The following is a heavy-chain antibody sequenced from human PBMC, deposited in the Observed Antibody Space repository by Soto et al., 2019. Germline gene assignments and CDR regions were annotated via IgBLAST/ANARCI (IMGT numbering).Heavy chain of an antibody. J-gene: IGHJ4*02. D-gene: IGHD6-6*01. Sequence: EVQLVESGGGLVQPGRSLRLSCEASGLMFDDYAMYWVRQAPGKGLEWVSGISWNSNSIVYADSVKGRFTISRDNAKNYLYPQMNRLKPEDTALYYCANRQSIASRPFDYWGQVTLVTVSS. V-gene: IGHV3-9*01. CDR2: ISWNSNSI. CDR3: ANRQSIASRPFDY. CDR1: GLMFDDYA.